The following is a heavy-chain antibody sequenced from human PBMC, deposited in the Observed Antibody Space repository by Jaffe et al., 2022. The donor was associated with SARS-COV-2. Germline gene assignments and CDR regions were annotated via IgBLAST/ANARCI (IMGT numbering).Heavy chain of an antibody. D-gene: IGHD2-15*01. CDR1: GITFSYMW. V-gene: IGHV3-15*01. Sequence: EVQLVESGGGLVKPGGSLRLSCAASGITFSYMWMTWVRQAPGKGLEWVGRIKSKIDGGTTDYAAPVKGRFTISRDDSKNTLYLQMSSLKTEDTAVYYCSTLGYSVTRSYDDWGQGTLVTVSS. J-gene: IGHJ4*02. CDR3: STLGYSVTRSYDD. CDR2: IKSKIDGGTT.